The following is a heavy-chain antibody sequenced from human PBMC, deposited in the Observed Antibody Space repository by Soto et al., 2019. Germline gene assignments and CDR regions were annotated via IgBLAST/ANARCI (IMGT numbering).Heavy chain of an antibody. Sequence: QVQLQESGPGLVKPSQTLSLTCTVSGGSISSGDYYWSWIRQHPGKGLEWIGYIYYSGSTYYNPSRKSRVTISVDTSKNQFSLKLSSVTAADTAVYYCARWWSGSRQGFDPWGQGTPVTVSS. CDR2: IYYSGST. CDR1: GGSISSGDYY. V-gene: IGHV4-31*03. CDR3: ARWWSGSRQGFDP. J-gene: IGHJ5*02. D-gene: IGHD3-3*01.